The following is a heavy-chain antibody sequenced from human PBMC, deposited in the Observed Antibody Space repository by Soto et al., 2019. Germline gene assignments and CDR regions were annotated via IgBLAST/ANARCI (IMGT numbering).Heavy chain of an antibody. CDR3: AREEESVGSPPSGFHP. J-gene: IGHJ5*02. D-gene: IGHD3-10*01. V-gene: IGHV3-7*03. CDR1: GFTFGKYW. Sequence: GGSLRLSCVGSGFTFGKYWMDWLRQTPGKGLEWVANIKQDGSEKFYVDSVRGRFTISRDNAKNSVYLEMNRLRDEDTGVYYCAREEESVGSPPSGFHPWGQGVQVTVSS. CDR2: IKQDGSEK.